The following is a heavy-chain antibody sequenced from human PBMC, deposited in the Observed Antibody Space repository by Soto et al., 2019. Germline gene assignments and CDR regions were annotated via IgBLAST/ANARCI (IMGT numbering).Heavy chain of an antibody. V-gene: IGHV3-49*03. CDR2: IRSKAYGGTT. CDR1: GFTFGDYA. D-gene: IGHD3-3*01. J-gene: IGHJ6*02. Sequence: PGGSLRLSCTASGFTFGDYAMSWFRQAPGKGLEWVGFIRSKAYGGTTEYAASVNGRFTISRDDSKSIAYLQMNSLKTEDTAVYYCTHTIFGVVISRNYGMDVWGQGTTVTVSS. CDR3: THTIFGVVISRNYGMDV.